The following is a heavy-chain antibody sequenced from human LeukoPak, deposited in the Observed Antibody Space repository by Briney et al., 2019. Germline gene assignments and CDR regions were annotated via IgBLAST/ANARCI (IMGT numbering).Heavy chain of an antibody. CDR1: GFTFSSYS. D-gene: IGHD4-17*01. CDR3: ARDGFYGENAFDI. J-gene: IGHJ3*02. V-gene: IGHV3-21*01. Sequence: PGGSLRLSCAASGFTFSSYSMNWVRQAPGKGLEWVSSISSSSYIYYADSVKGRFTISRDNAKNSLYLQMNSLRAEDTAVYYCARDGFYGENAFDIWGQGTMVTVSS. CDR2: ISSSSYI.